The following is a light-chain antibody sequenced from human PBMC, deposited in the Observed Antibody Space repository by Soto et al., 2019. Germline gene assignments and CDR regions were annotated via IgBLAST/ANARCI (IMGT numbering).Light chain of an antibody. Sequence: DIQMTQSPSSVSASVGDRVTITCRASQGVGTWLAWFQQKPGEATRLLIYTASTLHSGVPSRFSGSGSGTDFPLTITSLQPEDFATYYCQQGDSFPLTFGGGTKVEIK. CDR3: QQGDSFPLT. CDR2: TAS. CDR1: QGVGTW. J-gene: IGKJ4*01. V-gene: IGKV1-12*01.